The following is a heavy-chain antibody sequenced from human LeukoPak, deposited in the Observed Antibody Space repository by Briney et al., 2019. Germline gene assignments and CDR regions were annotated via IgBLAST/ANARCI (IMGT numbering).Heavy chain of an antibody. V-gene: IGHV5-51*01. CDR1: GYSFTSYW. J-gene: IGHJ5*02. CDR2: IYPGDSDT. Sequence: GESLKISFKASGYSFTSYWIGWVRQMPGKGLEWMGLIYPGDSDTRYSPSFQGQVTISADKSISTAYLQWSSLKASDTAMYYCARHWGKPNNWFDPWGQGTLVTVSS. D-gene: IGHD3-16*01. CDR3: ARHWGKPNNWFDP.